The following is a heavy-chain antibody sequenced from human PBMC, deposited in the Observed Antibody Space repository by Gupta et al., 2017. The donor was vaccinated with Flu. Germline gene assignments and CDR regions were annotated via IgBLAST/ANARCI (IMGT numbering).Heavy chain of an antibody. CDR1: GFTFSSYA. CDR3: AKGQIAAAGWANWYFDL. J-gene: IGHJ2*01. V-gene: IGHV3-23*01. Sequence: EVQLLESGGGLVQPGGSLRLSCAASGFTFSSYAMSWVRPAPGKGLEWVSAISGSGGSTYYADSVKGRFTISRDNSKNTLYLQMNSLRAEDTAVYYCAKGQIAAAGWANWYFDLWGRGTLVTVSS. D-gene: IGHD6-13*01. CDR2: ISGSGGST.